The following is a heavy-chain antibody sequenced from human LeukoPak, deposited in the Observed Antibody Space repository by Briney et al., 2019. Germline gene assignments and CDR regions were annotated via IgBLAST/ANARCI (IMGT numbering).Heavy chain of an antibody. V-gene: IGHV1-46*01. D-gene: IGHD2-2*02. CDR2: INPSGGST. Sequence: ASVKVSCKASGYTFTSYYMHWVRQAPGQGLEWMGIINPSGGSTSYAQKFQGRVTMTRDTSTSTVYMELSSLRSEDTAVYYCARGGFGYCSSTSCYTFDYWGQGTLVTVSS. J-gene: IGHJ4*02. CDR3: ARGGFGYCSSTSCYTFDY. CDR1: GYTFTSYY.